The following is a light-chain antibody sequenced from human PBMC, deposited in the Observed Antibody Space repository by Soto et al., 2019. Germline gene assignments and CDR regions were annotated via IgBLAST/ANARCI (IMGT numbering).Light chain of an antibody. CDR3: SAYAGSNNL. CDR2: EVS. J-gene: IGLJ2*01. CDR1: SSDVGGYNY. V-gene: IGLV2-8*01. Sequence: QSVLTQPPAASGSPGQSVTISCTGTSSDVGGYNYVSWYQQHPGKAPKLMIYEVSKRPSRVPDRFSGSKSGNTAPLTVSGIQAEDEANYYRSAYAGSNNLFGGGTKRTV.